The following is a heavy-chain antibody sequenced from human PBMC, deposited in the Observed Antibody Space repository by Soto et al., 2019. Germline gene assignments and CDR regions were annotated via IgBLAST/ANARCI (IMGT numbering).Heavy chain of an antibody. Sequence: EVLPVTWDVSGGCISSSNWWSWLRQRPGKGLEWIGEIYHSGSTNYNPSLKSRVTISVDKSKKQFSLKLRSVTAADTAVYYCARGIAVAAAAAFDYWGQGTLVTVSS. D-gene: IGHD6-13*01. CDR1: GGCISSSNW. CDR3: ARGIAVAAAAAFDY. V-gene: IGHV4-4*02. J-gene: IGHJ4*02. CDR2: IYHSGST.